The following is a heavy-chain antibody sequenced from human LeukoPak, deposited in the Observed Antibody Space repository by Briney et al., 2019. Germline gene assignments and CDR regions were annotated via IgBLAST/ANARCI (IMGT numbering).Heavy chain of an antibody. CDR3: ARGMDYDFWSGYYIWSGYYYYYYMDV. J-gene: IGHJ6*03. V-gene: IGHV3-21*01. Sequence: GGSLRLSRAASGFTFSSYSMNWVRQAPGKGLEWVSSISSSSSYIYYADSVKGRFTISRDNAKNSLYLQMNSLRAEDTAVYYCARGMDYDFWSGYYIWSGYYYYYYMDVWGKGTTVTVSS. CDR2: ISSSSSYI. D-gene: IGHD3-3*01. CDR1: GFTFSSYS.